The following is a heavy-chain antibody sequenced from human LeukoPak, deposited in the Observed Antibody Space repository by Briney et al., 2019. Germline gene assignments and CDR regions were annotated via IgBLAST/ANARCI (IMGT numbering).Heavy chain of an antibody. J-gene: IGHJ5*02. Sequence: GRSLRLSCAASGFTFSSYAMSWVRQAPGKGLEWVSAISGSGGSTYYADSVKGRFTISRDNSKNTLYLQMNSLRAEDTAVYYCAKGVSGYYQYNWFDPWGQGTLVTVSS. CDR3: AKGVSGYYQYNWFDP. D-gene: IGHD3-22*01. V-gene: IGHV3-23*01. CDR2: ISGSGGST. CDR1: GFTFSSYA.